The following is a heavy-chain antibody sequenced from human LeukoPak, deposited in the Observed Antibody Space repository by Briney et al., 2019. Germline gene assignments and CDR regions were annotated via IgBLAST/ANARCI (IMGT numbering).Heavy chain of an antibody. J-gene: IGHJ4*02. CDR3: ARGAYSNYYFDF. V-gene: IGHV3-7*01. CDR2: IKQDGSGK. Sequence: GSLRLSCAASGFTFSSYWMSWVRQAPGKGLEWVANIKQDGSGKYYVDSVKGRFTISRDNAKNSLYLQMNSLRAEDTAVYYCARGAYSNYYFDFWGQGTLVTVSS. CDR1: GFTFSSYW. D-gene: IGHD2-21*01.